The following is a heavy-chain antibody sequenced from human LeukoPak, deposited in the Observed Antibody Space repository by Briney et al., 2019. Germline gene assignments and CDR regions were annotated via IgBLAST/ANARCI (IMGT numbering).Heavy chain of an antibody. Sequence: GGSLRLSCAASGCTFDDYAMHWVRQAPGKGLEWVSGISWNSGSIGYADSVKGRFTISRDNAKNSLYLQMNSLRAEDTALYYCAKDMAMDVWGQGTTVTVSS. CDR1: GCTFDDYA. V-gene: IGHV3-9*01. CDR2: ISWNSGSI. CDR3: AKDMAMDV. J-gene: IGHJ6*02.